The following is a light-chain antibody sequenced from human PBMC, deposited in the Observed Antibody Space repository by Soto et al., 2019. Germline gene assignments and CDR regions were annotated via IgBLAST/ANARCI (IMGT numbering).Light chain of an antibody. CDR2: DNN. J-gene: IGLJ2*01. Sequence: QSVLTQPPSVSAAPGQKVTISCSGSSSNIGNNYVSWYQQLPGTAPKLLIYDNNKRPSGIPDRFSGSKSGTSATLGITGLQTGDEADYYCGTWDSSLRGVFGGGTKVTV. V-gene: IGLV1-51*01. CDR1: SSNIGNNY. CDR3: GTWDSSLRGV.